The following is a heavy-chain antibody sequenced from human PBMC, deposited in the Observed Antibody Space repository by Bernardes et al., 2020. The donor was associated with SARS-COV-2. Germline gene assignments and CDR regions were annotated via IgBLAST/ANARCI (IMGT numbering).Heavy chain of an antibody. CDR1: GFTVSCAV. Sequence: GGSLRLSCAASGFTVSCAVMHWVRQSPGDGPEWVADVCKTGYNKYSLDCVKGRFTISRDNSNNTLYLEIDRLTVEYTARYYCVRESDGLDVWCQWTTVTGSS. V-gene: IGHV3-30*03. CDR3: VRESDGLDV. CDR2: VCKTGYNK. J-gene: IGHJ6*02.